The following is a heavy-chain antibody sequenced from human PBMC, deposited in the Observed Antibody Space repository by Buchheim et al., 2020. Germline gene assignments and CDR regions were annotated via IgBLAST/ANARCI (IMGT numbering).Heavy chain of an antibody. CDR3: ARDWKTSGSYSQSYYYYGMDV. D-gene: IGHD1-26*01. Sequence: QVQLQESGPGLVKPSQTLSLTCTVSGGSISSGSYYWSWIRQPAGKGLEWIGRIYTSGSTNYNPSLKSRVTISVDTSKNQFSLKLSSVTAADTAVYYCARDWKTSGSYSQSYYYYGMDVWGQGTT. V-gene: IGHV4-61*02. CDR2: IYTSGST. J-gene: IGHJ6*02. CDR1: GGSISSGSYY.